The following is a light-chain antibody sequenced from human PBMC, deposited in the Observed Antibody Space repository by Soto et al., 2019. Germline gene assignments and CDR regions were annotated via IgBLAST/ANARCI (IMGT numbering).Light chain of an antibody. CDR3: QSYDSSLSGWV. J-gene: IGLJ2*01. CDR1: MSNIGAGYD. CDR2: GNI. Sequence: QSVLTQPPSVSGAPGQRVTISCAGTMSNIGAGYDVHWYQQLPGTAPKLLIYGNINRPSGVPDRFSGSQSGTSTSLAITGLQAEDEADYYCQSYDSSLSGWVFGGGTKLTVL. V-gene: IGLV1-40*01.